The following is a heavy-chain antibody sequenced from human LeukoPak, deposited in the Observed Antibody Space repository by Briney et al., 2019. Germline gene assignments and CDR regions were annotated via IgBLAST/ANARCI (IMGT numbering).Heavy chain of an antibody. Sequence: GGSLRLSCATSGFTFSDYYMTWIRQAPGKGLEWVSYITSSGYYTNYGDSVKGRFTMSRDNAKKSLYLQMDSLRAEDTAVYYCARVSKAANPTSDSPWFDPWGQGTLVTVSS. V-gene: IGHV3-11*05. CDR2: ITSSGYYT. D-gene: IGHD2-15*01. CDR1: GFTFSDYY. J-gene: IGHJ5*02. CDR3: ARVSKAANPTSDSPWFDP.